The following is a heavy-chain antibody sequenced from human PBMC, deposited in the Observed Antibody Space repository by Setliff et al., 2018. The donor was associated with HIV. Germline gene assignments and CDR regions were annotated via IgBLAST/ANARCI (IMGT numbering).Heavy chain of an antibody. CDR3: ARDVEHMMDV. CDR1: GYTFTAYG. V-gene: IGHV1-18*01. CDR2: ISTYSDET. Sequence: ASVKVSCKPSGYTFTAYGLSWVRQAPGQGLEWMGWISTYSDETSYAQRLQGRVTMTTDTSTSTAYMELRRLTFDVTAVYYCARDVEHMMDVWGQGTTVTVSS. J-gene: IGHJ6*02.